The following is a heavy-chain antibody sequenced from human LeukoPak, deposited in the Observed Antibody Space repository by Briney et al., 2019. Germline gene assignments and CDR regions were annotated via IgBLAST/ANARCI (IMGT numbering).Heavy chain of an antibody. CDR1: GFTFSSYG. Sequence: PGGSLRLSCAASGFTFSSYGMHWVRQAPGKGLEWVAVIWYDGSNKYYADSVKGRFTISRDNSKNTLYLQMNSLRAEDTAVYYCAREQRLVVPAACDYWGQGTLVTVSS. CDR3: AREQRLVVPAACDY. D-gene: IGHD2-2*01. CDR2: IWYDGSNK. V-gene: IGHV3-33*01. J-gene: IGHJ4*02.